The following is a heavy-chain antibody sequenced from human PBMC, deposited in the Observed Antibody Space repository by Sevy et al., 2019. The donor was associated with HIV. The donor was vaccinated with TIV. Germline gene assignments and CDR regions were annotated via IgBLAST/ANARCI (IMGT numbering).Heavy chain of an antibody. Sequence: SETLSLTCTVSGGSISSSSYYWGWIRQPPGKGLEWIGSIYYSGSTYYNPSLKSRVTLSVDTSKNQFSLKLRSVTAADTAVYYCARPYGTVTKAFDIWGQGTMVTVSS. CDR3: ARPYGTVTKAFDI. D-gene: IGHD4-17*01. CDR2: IYYSGST. V-gene: IGHV4-39*01. CDR1: GGSISSSSYY. J-gene: IGHJ3*02.